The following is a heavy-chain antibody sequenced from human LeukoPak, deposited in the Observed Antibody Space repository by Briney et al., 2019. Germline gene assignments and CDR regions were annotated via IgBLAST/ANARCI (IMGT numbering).Heavy chain of an antibody. J-gene: IGHJ5*02. D-gene: IGHD6-13*01. CDR3: ALGMVPFDP. CDR2: IYYSGST. Sequence: SETLSLTCTVSGGSISSSSYYWGWIRQPPGKGLEWIGSIYYSGSTYHNPSLKSRVTISVDTSKNQFSLKLSSVTAADTAVYYCALGMVPFDPWGQGTLVTVSS. CDR1: GGSISSSSYY. V-gene: IGHV4-39*07.